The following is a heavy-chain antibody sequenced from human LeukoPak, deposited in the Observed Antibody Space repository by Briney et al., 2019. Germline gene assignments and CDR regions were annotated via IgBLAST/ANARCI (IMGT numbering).Heavy chain of an antibody. J-gene: IGHJ4*02. CDR2: ISGSGSTT. Sequence: PGGSPRLSCAASGFIFSSYEMNWVRQAPGKGLEWVSYISGSGSTTHYADSVKGRFTISRDNAKNSLYLHMNSLRAEDTSVYYCARAVDPHYYDTSGFDSRGQGNLGTVSS. V-gene: IGHV3-48*03. CDR1: GFIFSSYE. CDR3: ARAVDPHYYDTSGFDS. D-gene: IGHD3-22*01.